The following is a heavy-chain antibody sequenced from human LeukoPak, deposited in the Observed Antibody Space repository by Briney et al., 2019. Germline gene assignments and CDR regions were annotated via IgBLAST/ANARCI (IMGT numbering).Heavy chain of an antibody. Sequence: SETLSLTCTVSGGSISSSSYYWGWIRQPPGKGLEWIGEINHSGSTNYNPSLKSRVTISVDTSKNQFSLKLSSVTAADTAVYYCARGVRLGYHGSGRTPFDYWGQGTLVTVSS. CDR2: INHSGST. CDR3: ARGVRLGYHGSGRTPFDY. J-gene: IGHJ4*02. V-gene: IGHV4-39*07. D-gene: IGHD3-10*01. CDR1: GGSISSSSYY.